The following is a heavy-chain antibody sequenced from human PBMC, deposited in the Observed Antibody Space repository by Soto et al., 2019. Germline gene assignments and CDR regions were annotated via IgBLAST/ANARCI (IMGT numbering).Heavy chain of an antibody. D-gene: IGHD4-4*01. J-gene: IGHJ2*01. CDR1: GFSLSTSGVA. V-gene: IGHV2-5*02. Sequence: QITLKESGPELVKPTQTLTLTCTFSGFSLSTSGVAVGWIRQPPGKALEWLSLIYWDDDKRYSPSLKSRLTITKDTSKNQVVLTMTNMDPVDTATYYCVLQEWNNNNFYCDLWGRGTLVTVSS. CDR2: IYWDDDK. CDR3: VLQEWNNNNFYCDL.